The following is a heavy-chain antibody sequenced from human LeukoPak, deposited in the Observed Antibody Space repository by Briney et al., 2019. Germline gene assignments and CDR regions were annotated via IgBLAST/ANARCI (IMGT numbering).Heavy chain of an antibody. CDR1: GFTFSNAW. CDR3: TTLSITMIVVDSIGSAFDI. J-gene: IGHJ3*02. D-gene: IGHD3-22*01. CDR2: IKSKTDGGTT. Sequence: GGSLRLSCAASGFTFSNAWMSWVRQAPGKGLEWVGRIKSKTDGGTTDYAAPVKGRFTISRDDSKNTLYLQMNSLKTEDTAVYYCTTLSITMIVVDSIGSAFDIWGQGTMVTVSS. V-gene: IGHV3-15*01.